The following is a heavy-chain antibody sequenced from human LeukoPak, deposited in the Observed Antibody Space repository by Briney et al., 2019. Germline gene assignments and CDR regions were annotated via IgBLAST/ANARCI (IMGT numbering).Heavy chain of an antibody. CDR1: GGTISGYY. V-gene: IGHV4-59*01. Sequence: ASETLSLTCTVSGGTISGYYWSWIRQPPGRGLEWIGNVHYSGTTNYSPSLKSRVTISVDSSKTQFSLKLTSVTAADTAVYYCARGGRSGSYTYYFDYWGLGSLVTVSS. J-gene: IGHJ4*02. D-gene: IGHD1-26*01. CDR3: ARGGRSGSYTYYFDY. CDR2: VHYSGTT.